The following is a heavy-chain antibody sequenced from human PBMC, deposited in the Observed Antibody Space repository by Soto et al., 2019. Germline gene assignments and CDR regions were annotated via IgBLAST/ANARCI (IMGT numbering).Heavy chain of an antibody. J-gene: IGHJ6*02. CDR3: ARGGITGTHGHFYYYYGMDV. V-gene: IGHV4-39*07. CDR1: GGSISSSSYY. D-gene: IGHD1-7*01. Sequence: SETLSLTCTVSGGSISSSSYYWGWIRQPPGKGLEWIGSIYYSGSTYYNPSLKSRVTISVDTSKNQFSLKLSSVTAADTAVYYCARGGITGTHGHFYYYYGMDVWGQGTTVTVSS. CDR2: IYYSGST.